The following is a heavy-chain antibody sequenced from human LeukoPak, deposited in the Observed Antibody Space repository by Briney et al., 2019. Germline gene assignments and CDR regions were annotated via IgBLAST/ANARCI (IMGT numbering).Heavy chain of an antibody. D-gene: IGHD3-3*01. CDR1: GFTFSSYG. CDR3: AKGMEWRGGHYYYYGMDV. Sequence: QTGGSLRLSCAASGFTFSSYGMHWVRQAPGKGLEWVAVISYDGSNKYYADSVKGRFTISRDNSKNTLYLQMNSLRAEDTAVYYCAKGMEWRGGHYYYYGMDVWGQGTTVTVSS. CDR2: ISYDGSNK. V-gene: IGHV3-30*18. J-gene: IGHJ6*02.